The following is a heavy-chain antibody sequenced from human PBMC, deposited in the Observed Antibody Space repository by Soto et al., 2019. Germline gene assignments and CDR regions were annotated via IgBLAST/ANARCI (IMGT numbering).Heavy chain of an antibody. J-gene: IGHJ5*02. CDR1: GGSIDNSHSF. CDR3: AKNQGVELVPLATVDWFDP. V-gene: IGHV4-39*01. Sequence: PSETLSLTCDVSGGSIDNSHSFWGWVRQPPGRGLEFLGSVYYSGGTYYNPSLKSRVTVSVDTSKNQVSLRVRSVTVAETAMYYCAKNQGVELVPLATVDWFDPWGQGSVVTVSS. D-gene: IGHD1-26*01. CDR2: VYYSGGT.